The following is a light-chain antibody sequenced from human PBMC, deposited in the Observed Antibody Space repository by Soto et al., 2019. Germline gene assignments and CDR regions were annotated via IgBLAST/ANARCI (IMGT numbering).Light chain of an antibody. Sequence: QSALTQPASVSGSPGQSITISCTGTSTDVGTYNLVSWYQQHPGKAPKLLIYEGSQRPSGISNRFSGSKSGNTASLTISGLQAEDEADYFCCSYAGNDIVIFGGGTKLTVL. J-gene: IGLJ2*01. CDR1: STDVGTYNL. CDR3: CSYAGNDIVI. CDR2: EGS. V-gene: IGLV2-23*01.